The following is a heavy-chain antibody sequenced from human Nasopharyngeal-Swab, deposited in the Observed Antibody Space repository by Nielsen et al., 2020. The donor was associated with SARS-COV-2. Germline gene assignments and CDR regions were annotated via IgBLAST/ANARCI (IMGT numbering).Heavy chain of an antibody. V-gene: IGHV4-59*01. Sequence: RQAPGKGLEWIGYIYYSGSTNYNPSLKSRVTTSVDTSKNQFSLKLSSVTAADTAVYYCARDDDSSGYYPFGYWGQGTLVTVSS. J-gene: IGHJ4*02. D-gene: IGHD3-22*01. CDR3: ARDDDSSGYYPFGY. CDR2: IYYSGST.